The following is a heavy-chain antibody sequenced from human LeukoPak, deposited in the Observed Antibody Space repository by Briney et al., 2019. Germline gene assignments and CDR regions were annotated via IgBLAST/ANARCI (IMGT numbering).Heavy chain of an antibody. V-gene: IGHV3-23*01. D-gene: IGHD2-2*01. CDR2: ISGGGGST. J-gene: IGHJ4*02. Sequence: GGSLRLSCAASGFTFSSYAMSWVRQAPGKGLEWVGAISGGGGSTYYADSVKGRFTISRDNSKNTLYLQMNSLRAEDTAVYYCAKARVMGVVSADMAFDYRGQGTLVTVSS. CDR3: AKARVMGVVSADMAFDY. CDR1: GFTFSSYA.